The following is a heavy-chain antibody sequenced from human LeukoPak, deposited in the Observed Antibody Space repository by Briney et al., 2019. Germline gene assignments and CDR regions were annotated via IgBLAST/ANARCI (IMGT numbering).Heavy chain of an antibody. CDR1: GFTFSDYY. J-gene: IGHJ4*02. CDR2: ISSSGSTI. Sequence: GGSLRLSCAASGFTFSDYYMSWIRQAPGKGLEWVSYISSSGSTIYYADSVKGRFTISRDNAKNSLYLQMNSLRAEDTALYYCARGDSSGYSLVDYWGQGTLVTVSS. V-gene: IGHV3-11*01. D-gene: IGHD3-22*01. CDR3: ARGDSSGYSLVDY.